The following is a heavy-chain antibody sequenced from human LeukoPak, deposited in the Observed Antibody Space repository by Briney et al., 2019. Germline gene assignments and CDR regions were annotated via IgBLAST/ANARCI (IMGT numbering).Heavy chain of an antibody. Sequence: ASVKVSCKASGYTFTRYDINWVRQATGQGLEWMGWMNPNSGNTGYVQKFQGRVTITRNTSITTVYMELSSLRSEDTAVYYCARAMGAYYYYYMDVWGKGTTVTVSS. J-gene: IGHJ6*03. CDR3: ARAMGAYYYYYMDV. D-gene: IGHD1-26*01. CDR2: MNPNSGNT. CDR1: GYTFTRYD. V-gene: IGHV1-8*03.